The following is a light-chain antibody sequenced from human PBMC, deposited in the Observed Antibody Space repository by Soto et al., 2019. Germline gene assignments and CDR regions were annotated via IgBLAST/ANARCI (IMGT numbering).Light chain of an antibody. J-gene: IGLJ2*01. V-gene: IGLV1-44*01. CDR2: NNS. Sequence: QSVLTQPPSASGTPGQMVTLSCSGSSSNIGSNTVNWYQQLPGMAPKLLIYNNSQRPSGVPDRFSGSKSGTSAALAISGLQSEDEADYDCAAWDDSLRGLEFGGGTKLTVL. CDR3: AAWDDSLRGLE. CDR1: SSNIGSNT.